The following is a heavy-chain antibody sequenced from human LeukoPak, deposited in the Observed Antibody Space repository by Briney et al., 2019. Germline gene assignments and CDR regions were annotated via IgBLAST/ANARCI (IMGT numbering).Heavy chain of an antibody. CDR1: GFTFSSYS. V-gene: IGHV3-48*02. CDR3: ARTSNTGSWVSMDY. D-gene: IGHD5/OR15-5a*01. J-gene: IGHJ4*02. Sequence: PGGSLRLSCAASGFTFSSYSMNWVRQAPGKGLEWVSLISTTSRTIYYGDSVKGRFTISRDNAKNSLYLQMNSLRDEDTAVYYCARTSNTGSWVSMDYWGQGTLVTVSS. CDR2: ISTTSRTI.